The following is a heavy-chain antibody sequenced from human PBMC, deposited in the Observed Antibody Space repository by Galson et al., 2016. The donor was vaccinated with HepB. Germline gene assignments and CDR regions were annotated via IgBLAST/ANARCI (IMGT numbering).Heavy chain of an antibody. D-gene: IGHD1-1*01. V-gene: IGHV4-39*01. CDR2: IYYAGRT. Sequence: SETLSLTCTVSGGSISGSSYYWGWVRQPPGKGLECIGIIYYAGRTYYNPSPKSRVTISVDTSKNQFSLNLNSVTVADTAVYYCARRGTGKNWFDPWGQGTLVTVSS. CDR1: GGSISGSSYY. CDR3: ARRGTGKNWFDP. J-gene: IGHJ5*02.